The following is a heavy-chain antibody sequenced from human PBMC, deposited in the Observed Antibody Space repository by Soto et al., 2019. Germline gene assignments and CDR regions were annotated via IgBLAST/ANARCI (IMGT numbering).Heavy chain of an antibody. V-gene: IGHV4-30-4*01. J-gene: IGHJ4*02. D-gene: IGHD3-9*01. CDR2: IYYSGST. CDR1: GGSISSGDYY. Sequence: QVQLQESGPGLVKPSQTLSLTCTVSGGSISSGDYYWSWIRQPPGKGLEWIGYIYYSGSTYYNPSLKSRVTISVDTSKNQFSLKLSSVTAADTAVYYCAREESILTGYYRRGGFDYWGQGTLVTVSS. CDR3: AREESILTGYYRRGGFDY.